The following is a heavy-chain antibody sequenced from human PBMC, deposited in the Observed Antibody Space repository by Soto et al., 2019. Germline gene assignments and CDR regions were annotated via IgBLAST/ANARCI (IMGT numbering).Heavy chain of an antibody. CDR3: AKGDIFMVRGVIVGIYGMDV. D-gene: IGHD3-10*01. CDR1: GFTFSNYA. Sequence: EVPLLESGGGLVQPGGSLRLSCAASGFTFSNYAMSWVRQAPGKGLEWVSGISGSGGSTYYGDSVKGRFTISRDNSMNTLFLQMNSLRAEDTAIYYCAKGDIFMVRGVIVGIYGMDVWGQGTTVTVSS. CDR2: ISGSGGST. V-gene: IGHV3-23*01. J-gene: IGHJ6*02.